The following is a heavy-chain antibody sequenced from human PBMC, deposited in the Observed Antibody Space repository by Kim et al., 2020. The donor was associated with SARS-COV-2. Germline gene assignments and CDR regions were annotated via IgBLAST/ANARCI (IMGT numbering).Heavy chain of an antibody. Sequence: GGSLRLSCAASGFTFSSYSMNWVRQAPGKGLEWVSSISSSSSYIYYADSVKGRFTISRDNAKNSLYLQMNSLRAEDTAVYYCASVLPRRFYHYYYGMDVWGQGTTVTVSS. J-gene: IGHJ6*02. D-gene: IGHD2-2*01. CDR1: GFTFSSYS. CDR2: ISSSSSYI. CDR3: ASVLPRRFYHYYYGMDV. V-gene: IGHV3-21*01.